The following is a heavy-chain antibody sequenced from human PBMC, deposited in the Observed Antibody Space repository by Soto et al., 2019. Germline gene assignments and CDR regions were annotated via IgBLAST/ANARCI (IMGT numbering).Heavy chain of an antibody. J-gene: IGHJ4*02. V-gene: IGHV1-18*01. D-gene: IGHD6-19*01. Sequence: GASVKVSCKASGYTFTSYGISWVRQAPGQGLEWMGWIRAYNGNTNYALSVKSRITINPDTSKNQFSLQLNSVTPDDTAVYYCAREYSAGWSTWGQGTLVTVSS. CDR3: AREYSAGWST. CDR2: IRAYNGNT. CDR1: GYTFTSYG.